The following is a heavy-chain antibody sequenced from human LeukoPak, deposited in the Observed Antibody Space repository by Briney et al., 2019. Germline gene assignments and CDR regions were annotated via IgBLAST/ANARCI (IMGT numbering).Heavy chain of an antibody. CDR1: GFTFVDYP. Sequence: PGGSLRLSCAASGFTFVDYPMHWVRQVPGKGLEWVSLISADGATTYYADSVKGRFTISRDNSKTSLYLQMNSLRPEDTALYYCAKDYHWGQGTLVTVSS. J-gene: IGHJ5*02. V-gene: IGHV3-43*02. CDR2: ISADGATT. CDR3: AKDYH.